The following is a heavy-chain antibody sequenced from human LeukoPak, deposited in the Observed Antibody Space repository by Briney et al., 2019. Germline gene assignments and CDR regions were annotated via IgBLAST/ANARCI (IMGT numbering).Heavy chain of an antibody. D-gene: IGHD6-25*01. CDR3: ARASGYSIGGSFDI. V-gene: IGHV3-20*04. CDR2: INWNGGST. CDR1: GFTFDDYG. J-gene: IGHJ3*02. Sequence: PGGSLRLSCAASGFTFDDYGMSWVRQAPGKGLEWVSGINWNGGSTGYADSVKGRFTISRDNAKNSLYLQMDSLRAEDTAFFYCARASGYSIGGSFDIWGRGTMVTVSS.